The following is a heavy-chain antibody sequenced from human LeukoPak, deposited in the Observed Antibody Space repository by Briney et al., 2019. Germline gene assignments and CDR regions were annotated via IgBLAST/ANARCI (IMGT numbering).Heavy chain of an antibody. J-gene: IGHJ6*02. Sequence: GGSLRLSCAASGFTFSSYGMHWVRQAPGKGLEWVAVIWYDGSNKYYADSVKGRFTISRDNSKNTLYLQMNSLRAEDTAVYYCARDSSSWYDHYYYGMDVWGQGTTVTVSS. D-gene: IGHD6-13*01. CDR3: ARDSSSWYDHYYYGMDV. CDR2: IWYDGSNK. CDR1: GFTFSSYG. V-gene: IGHV3-33*01.